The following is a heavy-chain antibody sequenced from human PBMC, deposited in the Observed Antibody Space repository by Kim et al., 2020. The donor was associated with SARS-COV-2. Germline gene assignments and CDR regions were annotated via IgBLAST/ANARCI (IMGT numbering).Heavy chain of an antibody. D-gene: IGHD3-10*01. CDR3: AKSPGRATGVNYFDD. Sequence: DSEKGRVTISRDNSENTMYLQMNSLRAEDTAVYYCAKSPGRATGVNYFDDWGQGTLVTVSS. V-gene: IGHV3-23*01. J-gene: IGHJ4*02.